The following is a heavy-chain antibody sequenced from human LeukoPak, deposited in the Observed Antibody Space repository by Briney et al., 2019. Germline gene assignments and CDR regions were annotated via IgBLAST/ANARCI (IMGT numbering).Heavy chain of an antibody. CDR1: GFTSSNAW. CDR2: IKSKTDGGTT. V-gene: IGHV3-15*01. D-gene: IGHD5-18*01. J-gene: IGHJ4*02. Sequence: GGSLRLSCAASGFTSSNAWMSWVRQAPGKGLEWVGRIKSKTDGGTTDYAAPVKGRFTISRDDSKNTLYLQMNSLKTEDTAVYYCTTAVSRGYSYGIDYWGQGTLVTVSS. CDR3: TTAVSRGYSYGIDY.